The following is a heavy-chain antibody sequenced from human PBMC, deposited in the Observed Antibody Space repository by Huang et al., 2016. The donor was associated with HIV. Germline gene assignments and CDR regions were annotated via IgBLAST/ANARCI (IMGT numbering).Heavy chain of an antibody. CDR1: TFRFGAYW. CDR3: ATKTAAMDI. D-gene: IGHD1-7*01. Sequence: VESGGRLVQPGGSIRLSCVGSTFRFGAYWMSWVRQSPGKGLGWVANIKQDESEKYYVDSGKGRFNISRDNAKKVLFLEMNNVRVEDTATYYCATKTAAMDIWGQGTTVTVS. V-gene: IGHV3-7*01. J-gene: IGHJ6*02. CDR2: IKQDESEK.